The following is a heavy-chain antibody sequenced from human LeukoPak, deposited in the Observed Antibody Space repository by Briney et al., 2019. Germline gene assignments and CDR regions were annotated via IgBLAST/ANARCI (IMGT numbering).Heavy chain of an antibody. V-gene: IGHV4-31*03. Sequence: SETLSLTCTVSGASFSSGDQYWHWIRQSPGKGLEWIGSIHPSGTLYNNPSLESRVTMSMDTSKNQFSLNLNSVTAADTAVYFCSRGLDSRKLGYWGQGTLVTVSS. D-gene: IGHD3-22*01. J-gene: IGHJ4*02. CDR1: GASFSSGDQY. CDR2: IHPSGTL. CDR3: SRGLDSRKLGY.